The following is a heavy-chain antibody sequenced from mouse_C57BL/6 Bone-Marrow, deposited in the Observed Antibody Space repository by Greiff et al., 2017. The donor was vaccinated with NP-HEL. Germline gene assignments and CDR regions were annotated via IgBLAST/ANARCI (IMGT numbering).Heavy chain of an antibody. CDR3: ARPYYGFGAMDY. J-gene: IGHJ4*01. V-gene: IGHV1-12*01. CDR2: IYPGDGDT. D-gene: IGHD1-1*01. Sequence: QSGAELVRPGASVKMSCKASGYTFTSYNMHWVKQTPRQGLEWIGAIYPGDGDTSYNQKFKGKATLTVDKSSSTAYMQLSSLTSEDSAVYFCARPYYGFGAMDYWGQGTSVTVSS. CDR1: GYTFTSYN.